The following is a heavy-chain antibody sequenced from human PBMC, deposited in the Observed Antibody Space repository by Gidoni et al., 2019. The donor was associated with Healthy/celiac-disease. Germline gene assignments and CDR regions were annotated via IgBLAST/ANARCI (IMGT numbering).Heavy chain of an antibody. CDR1: GGTFSSYA. CDR3: ASPWDYGDLSGYYGMDV. Sequence: QVQLVQSGAEVKKPGSSVKVSCKASGGTFSSYAISWVRQAPGQGLEWMGGIIPIFGTANYAQKFQGRVTITADESTSTAYMELSSLRSEDTAVYYCASPWDYGDLSGYYGMDVWGQGTTVTVSS. V-gene: IGHV1-69*01. J-gene: IGHJ6*02. D-gene: IGHD4-17*01. CDR2: IIPIFGTA.